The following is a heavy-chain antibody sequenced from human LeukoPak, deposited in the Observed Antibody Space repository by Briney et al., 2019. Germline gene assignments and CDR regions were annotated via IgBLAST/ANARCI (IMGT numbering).Heavy chain of an antibody. V-gene: IGHV1-2*02. J-gene: IGHJ4*02. CDR1: GYTFTGYY. D-gene: IGHD3-22*01. CDR3: ARGATDDSMDY. CDR2: INPNSGGT. Sequence: ASVKVSCKASGYTFTGYYMHWVRQAPGQGLEWMGWINPNSGGTNYAQKFQGRVTMTRNTSISTAYMELSSLRSEDTAVYYCARGATDDSMDYWGQGTLVTVSS.